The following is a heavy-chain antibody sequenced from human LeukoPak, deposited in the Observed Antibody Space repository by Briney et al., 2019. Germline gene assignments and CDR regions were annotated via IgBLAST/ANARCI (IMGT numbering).Heavy chain of an antibody. D-gene: IGHD3-10*02. Sequence: GGSLRLSCAASGFIFSDYYMNWVRQAPGKGLEWVSYISSSGSTIYYADSVKGRFTISRDNAKNSLYLQMNSLRAEDTAVYYCAELGITMIGGVWGKGTTVTISS. J-gene: IGHJ6*04. CDR2: ISSSGSTI. CDR3: AELGITMIGGV. V-gene: IGHV3-11*04. CDR1: GFIFSDYY.